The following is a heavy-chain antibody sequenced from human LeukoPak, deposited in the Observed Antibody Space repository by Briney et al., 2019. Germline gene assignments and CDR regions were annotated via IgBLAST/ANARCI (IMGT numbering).Heavy chain of an antibody. D-gene: IGHD7-27*01. CDR3: AKLTWGPELYFDC. CDR2: ISGSGGGGNT. Sequence: GGSLRLSCAASGFTFSSYAMSWVRQAPGKGLEWVSAISGSGGGGNTYYADSVKGRFTISRDNAKNTLYLQMNSLRAEDTAIYYCAKLTWGPELYFDCWGQEPWSPSPQ. J-gene: IGHJ4*01. CDR1: GFTFSSYA. V-gene: IGHV3-23*01.